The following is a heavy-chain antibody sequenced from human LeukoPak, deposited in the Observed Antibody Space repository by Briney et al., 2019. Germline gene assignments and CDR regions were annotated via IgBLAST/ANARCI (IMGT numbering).Heavy chain of an antibody. CDR1: GYTFTSYD. CDR3: ARVSDFWSGYYPDYYYYYMDV. J-gene: IGHJ6*03. CDR2: MNPNSGNT. D-gene: IGHD3-3*01. V-gene: IGHV1-8*01. Sequence: ASVKVSCTASGYTFTSYDINWVRQATGQGLEWMGWMNPNSGNTGYAQKFQGRVTMTRNTSISTAYMELSSLRSEHTAVYYCARVSDFWSGYYPDYYYYYMDVWGKGTTVTVSS.